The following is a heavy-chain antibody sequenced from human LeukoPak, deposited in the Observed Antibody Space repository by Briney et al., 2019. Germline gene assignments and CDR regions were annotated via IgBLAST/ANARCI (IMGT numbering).Heavy chain of an antibody. J-gene: IGHJ3*02. CDR1: GFTFDDYA. D-gene: IGHD3-3*01. CDR2: ISWNSGSI. Sequence: GRSLRLSCAASGFTFDDYAMHWVRQAPGKGLEWVSGISWNSGSIGYADSVKGRFTISRDNAKNSLYLQMNSLRAEDMALYYCAKTKSPFLPQEVFDIWGQGTMVTVSS. CDR3: AKTKSPFLPQEVFDI. V-gene: IGHV3-9*03.